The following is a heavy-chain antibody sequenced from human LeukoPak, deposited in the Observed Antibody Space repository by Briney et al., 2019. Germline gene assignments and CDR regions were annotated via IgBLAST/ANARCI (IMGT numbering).Heavy chain of an antibody. Sequence: PGGSLRLSCAASGFTFSSYSMNWVRQAPGKGLEWVSSISSSSSYIYYADSVKGRFTISRDNAKNSLYLQMNSLRAEDTAVYYCAREGDAGKQWLVRPRPPSFDYWGQGTLVTVSS. V-gene: IGHV3-21*01. CDR1: GFTFSSYS. CDR2: ISSSSSYI. D-gene: IGHD6-19*01. J-gene: IGHJ4*02. CDR3: AREGDAGKQWLVRPRPPSFDY.